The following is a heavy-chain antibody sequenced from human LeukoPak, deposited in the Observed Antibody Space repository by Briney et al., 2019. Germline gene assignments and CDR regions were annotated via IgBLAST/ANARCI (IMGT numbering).Heavy chain of an antibody. Sequence: PSETLSLTCTVSGGSISSYYWSWIRQPPGKGLEWIGYIYYSGSTKYNPSLKSRVTISVDTSKNQCSLKLSSVTAADTAVYYCARVIVVVPAAIYRSRTPSHNFDYWGQGTLVTVSS. J-gene: IGHJ4*02. V-gene: IGHV4-59*01. CDR2: IYYSGST. CDR3: ARVIVVVPAAIYRSRTPSHNFDY. CDR1: GGSISSYY. D-gene: IGHD2-2*01.